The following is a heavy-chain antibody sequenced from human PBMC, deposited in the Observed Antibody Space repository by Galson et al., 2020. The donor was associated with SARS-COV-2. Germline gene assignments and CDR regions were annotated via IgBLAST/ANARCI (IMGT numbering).Heavy chain of an antibody. CDR1: GSSVSSGSYY. Sequence: SETLSLTCTVSGSSVSSGSYYWSWIRQPPGQGLEWIGYIYYSGTTNYNPSPKSRVTISVDTSKNQFSLKLSSVTAADTAVYYCAGTSITMIVVETHDAFDIWGQGTMVTVSS. D-gene: IGHD3-22*01. CDR2: IYYSGTT. J-gene: IGHJ3*02. V-gene: IGHV4-61*01. CDR3: AGTSITMIVVETHDAFDI.